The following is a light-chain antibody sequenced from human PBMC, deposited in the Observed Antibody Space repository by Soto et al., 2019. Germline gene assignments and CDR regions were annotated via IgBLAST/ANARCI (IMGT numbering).Light chain of an antibody. Sequence: EIVMTQSPATLSVSPGERVILSCRASQSVSINLAWFQQKPGQAPRLLIYAASTRATGIPARFSGGGSGTEFTLTINSLQSEDFAVYYCQQYNNWPPVTFGQGTKVDNK. J-gene: IGKJ1*01. CDR3: QQYNNWPPVT. CDR1: QSVSIN. V-gene: IGKV3-15*01. CDR2: AAS.